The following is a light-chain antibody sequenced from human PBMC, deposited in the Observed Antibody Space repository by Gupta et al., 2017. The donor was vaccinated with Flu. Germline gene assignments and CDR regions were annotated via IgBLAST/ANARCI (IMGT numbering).Light chain of an antibody. CDR1: QGISSY. CDR2: AAS. J-gene: IGKJ4*01. V-gene: IGKV1-27*01. Sequence: IQITQSPSSLSASVGDRVTITSRSSQGISSYLAWYQQKPGQLPKLLIYAASTLQSGVPSRFSGSGSGTDFTLTISSLQPEDVATYYCQKDGSSPLTFGGGTKVEIK. CDR3: QKDGSSPLT.